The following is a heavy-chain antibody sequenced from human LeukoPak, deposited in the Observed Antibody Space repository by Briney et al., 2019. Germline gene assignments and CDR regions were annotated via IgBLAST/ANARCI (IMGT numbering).Heavy chain of an antibody. CDR2: IYNGGDT. CDR3: ARGHRGYDYFDY. V-gene: IGHV3-66*01. J-gene: IGHJ4*02. D-gene: IGHD5-12*01. CDR1: GFTFSDYY. Sequence: GGSLRLSCAASGFTFSDYYMSWVRQAPGKGLEWVSIIYNGGDTYYADSVKGRFTISRDNSKSTLYLQMNGLRAEDTAVYYCARGHRGYDYFDYWGQGTLVTVSS.